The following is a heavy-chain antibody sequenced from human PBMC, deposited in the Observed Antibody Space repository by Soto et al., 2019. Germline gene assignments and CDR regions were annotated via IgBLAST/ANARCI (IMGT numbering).Heavy chain of an antibody. D-gene: IGHD6-6*01. Sequence: QVQLVQSGTEVKKPGSSVKVSCKTSGGTFSSYAISWVRQAPGQGLEWMGGVIPIVGTPNYARKFQGRVTITADESTNTVYMDLSSLRSDDTAVYFCARGYSSSSDPFDYWGQGTLVTVSS. CDR1: GGTFSSYA. CDR3: ARGYSSSSDPFDY. CDR2: VIPIVGTP. V-gene: IGHV1-69*01. J-gene: IGHJ4*02.